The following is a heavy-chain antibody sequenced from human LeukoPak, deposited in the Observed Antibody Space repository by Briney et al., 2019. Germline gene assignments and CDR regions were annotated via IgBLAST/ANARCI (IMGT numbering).Heavy chain of an antibody. CDR2: IYYSGST. D-gene: IGHD2-21*02. CDR1: GDSISSSSFY. CDR3: ARGGGVVTFFFDY. Sequence: SETLSLTCTVSGDSISSSSFYWGWIRQPPGKGLEWIGYIYYSGSTYYNPSLKSRVTISVDTSKNQFSLKLSSVTAADTAVYYCARGGGVVTFFFDYWGQGTLVTVSS. V-gene: IGHV4-30-4*08. J-gene: IGHJ4*02.